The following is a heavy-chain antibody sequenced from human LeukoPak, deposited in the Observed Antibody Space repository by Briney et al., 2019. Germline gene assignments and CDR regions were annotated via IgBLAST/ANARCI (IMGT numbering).Heavy chain of an antibody. CDR3: ARTRSPFIVGATLDV. V-gene: IGHV1-2*02. Sequence: ASVKVSCKASGYTFTSYGISWVRQAPGQGLEWMGWINPNSGGTNYAQKFQGRVTMTRDTSISTAYMELSRLRSDDTAVYYCARTRSPFIVGATLDVWGKGTTVTISS. CDR1: GYTFTSYG. D-gene: IGHD1-26*01. CDR2: INPNSGGT. J-gene: IGHJ6*04.